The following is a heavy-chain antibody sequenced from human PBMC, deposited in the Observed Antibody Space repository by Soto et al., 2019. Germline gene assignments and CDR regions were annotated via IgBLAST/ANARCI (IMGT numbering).Heavy chain of an antibody. Sequence: SETLSLTCAVYGGSFSGYYWSWIRQPPGKGLEWIGEINHSGSTNYNPSLKSRVTISVDTSKNQFSLKLSSVTAADTAVYYCAALIVVVPAAPYDGMDVWGQGTTVTVSS. J-gene: IGHJ6*02. CDR1: GGSFSGYY. CDR2: INHSGST. D-gene: IGHD2-2*01. V-gene: IGHV4-34*01. CDR3: AALIVVVPAAPYDGMDV.